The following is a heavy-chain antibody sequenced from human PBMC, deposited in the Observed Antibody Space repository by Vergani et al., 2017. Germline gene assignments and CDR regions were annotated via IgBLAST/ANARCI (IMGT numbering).Heavy chain of an antibody. V-gene: IGHV4-59*01. CDR3: ARGGGAMEANDY. Sequence: QVQLQESGPGLVKPSETLSLTCTVSGGSISSYYWSWIRQPPGKGLEWIGYIYYSGSTNYNPSLKSRVTISVDTSKNQLYLKLSSVTAADTAVYYCARGGGAMEANDYWGQGTLVTVSS. CDR2: IYYSGST. CDR1: GGSISSYY. J-gene: IGHJ4*02. D-gene: IGHD3-16*01.